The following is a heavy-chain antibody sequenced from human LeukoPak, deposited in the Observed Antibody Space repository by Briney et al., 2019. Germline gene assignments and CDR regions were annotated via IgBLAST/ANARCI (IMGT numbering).Heavy chain of an antibody. D-gene: IGHD3-3*01. CDR3: ARGGHDFWSGYYGTYYYYGMDV. CDR2: INPRGGST. V-gene: IGHV1-46*01. J-gene: IGHJ6*02. CDR1: GYTFTSYY. Sequence: GASVKVSCKASGYTFTSYYMHWVRQAPGQGLEWMGIINPRGGSTSYAQKFQGRVTMTRDTSTSTVYMELSSLRSEDTAVYYCARGGHDFWSGYYGTYYYYGMDVWGQGTTVTVSS.